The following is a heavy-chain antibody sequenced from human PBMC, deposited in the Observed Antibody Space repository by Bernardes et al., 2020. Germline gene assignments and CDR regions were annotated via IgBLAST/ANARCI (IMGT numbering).Heavy chain of an antibody. CDR2: IYTNTENP. CDR1: GYTFTSHA. D-gene: IGHD3-16*01. CDR3: ARVWGAVGTDAFDI. Sequence: ASVKVSCTASGYTFTSHAISWVRQAPGQGLEWMGWIYTNTENPTYAQGFTGRFVFSLDTSVSTAYLQVSSLKAEDTAVYYCARVWGAVGTDAFDIWGQGTMVTVSS. V-gene: IGHV7-4-1*02. J-gene: IGHJ3*02.